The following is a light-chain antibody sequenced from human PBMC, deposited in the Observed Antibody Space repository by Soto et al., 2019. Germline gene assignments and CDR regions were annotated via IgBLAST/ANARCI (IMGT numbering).Light chain of an antibody. CDR2: GAS. CDR1: QSVSSNY. CDR3: QHYGASPQT. Sequence: EIVLTQSPGTLSLSPGERATLSFRASQSVSSNYLAWYQQKPGLAPRLLVYGASRRATGIPDRFSGSGSGTDFTLTISRLEPEDFAVYYCQHYGASPQTFGQGTKVDIK. V-gene: IGKV3-20*01. J-gene: IGKJ1*01.